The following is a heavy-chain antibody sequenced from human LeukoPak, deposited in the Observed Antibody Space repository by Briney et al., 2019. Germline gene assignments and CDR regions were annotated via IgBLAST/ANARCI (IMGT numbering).Heavy chain of an antibody. D-gene: IGHD4-17*01. CDR3: ARDQEWGTVTPSFDY. J-gene: IGHJ4*02. Sequence: GASVKVSCKASGYTFTSYGISWVRQAPGQGLEWMGWISAYNGNTNYAQKLQGRVTMTTDTSTSTAYMELRSLRSDDTAVYYCARDQEWGTVTPSFDYWGQGTLVTVSS. CDR1: GYTFTSYG. CDR2: ISAYNGNT. V-gene: IGHV1-18*01.